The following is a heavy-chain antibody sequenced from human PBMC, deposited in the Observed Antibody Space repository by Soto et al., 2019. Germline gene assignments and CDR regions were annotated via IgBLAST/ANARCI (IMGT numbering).Heavy chain of an antibody. J-gene: IGHJ6*02. D-gene: IGHD2-2*01. V-gene: IGHV3-53*01. Sequence: EVQLVESGGGLIQPGGSLRLSCAVSGFTVSSNYMSWVRQAPGKGLEWVSVIYSGGSAYYADSVKGRFTISRDNSKDTVYLQMNSLGAEDTAVYYCARVSSHVDYYFGMDVWGQGTTVTVSS. CDR1: GFTVSSNY. CDR2: IYSGGSA. CDR3: ARVSSHVDYYFGMDV.